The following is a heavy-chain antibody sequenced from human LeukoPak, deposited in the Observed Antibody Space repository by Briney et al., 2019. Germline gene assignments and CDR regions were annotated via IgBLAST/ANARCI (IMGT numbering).Heavy chain of an antibody. J-gene: IGHJ4*02. Sequence: QSGGSLRLSCAASEFTFSSYAMSWVRQAPGKGLEWVSAISGSGGSTYYADSVKGRFTISRDNSKNTLYLQMNSLRAEDTAVYYCARNEHSSGWYPPPYWGQGTLVTVSS. V-gene: IGHV3-23*01. CDR2: ISGSGGST. CDR1: EFTFSSYA. D-gene: IGHD6-19*01. CDR3: ARNEHSSGWYPPPY.